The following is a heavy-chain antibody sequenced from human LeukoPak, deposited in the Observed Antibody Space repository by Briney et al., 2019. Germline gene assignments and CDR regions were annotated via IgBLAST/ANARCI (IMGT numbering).Heavy chain of an antibody. CDR3: ARVECSGGSCPADY. D-gene: IGHD2-15*01. CDR1: GGSISSGGYY. J-gene: IGHJ4*02. CDR2: IYYSGST. Sequence: SETLSLTCTVSGGSISSGGYYWSWIRQHPGKGLEWIGYIYYSGSTNYNPSLKSRVTISVDTSKNQFSLKLSSVTAADTAVYYCARVECSGGSCPADYWGQGTLVTVSS. V-gene: IGHV4-61*08.